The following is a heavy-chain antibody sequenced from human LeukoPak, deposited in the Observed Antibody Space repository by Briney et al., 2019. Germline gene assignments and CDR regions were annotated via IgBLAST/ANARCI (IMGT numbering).Heavy chain of an antibody. D-gene: IGHD3-22*01. CDR2: ISGGGGPT. J-gene: IGHJ4*02. V-gene: IGHV3-23*01. Sequence: GGSLRLSCAASGFTFSSYAMSWVRQAPGKGLAWVSVISGGGGPTYYADSVKGRFTISRDNSKNTLYLQMNSLRAEDTAVYFCAKDPTYYSDTSGYYFDYWGQGTLVTVSS. CDR3: AKDPTYYSDTSGYYFDY. CDR1: GFTFSSYA.